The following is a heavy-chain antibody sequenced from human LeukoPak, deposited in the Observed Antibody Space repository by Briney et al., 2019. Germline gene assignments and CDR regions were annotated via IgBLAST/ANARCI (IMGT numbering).Heavy chain of an antibody. V-gene: IGHV3-23*01. CDR2: ISGSGGST. CDR1: GFTFSSYA. Sequence: GASLRLSCAASGFTFSSYAMSWVRQAPGKGLEWVSAISGSGGSTYYADSVKGRFTISRDNSKNTLYLQMNSLRAEDTAVYYCAKVADDFWSGYYSFDYWGQGTLVTVSS. D-gene: IGHD3-3*01. J-gene: IGHJ4*02. CDR3: AKVADDFWSGYYSFDY.